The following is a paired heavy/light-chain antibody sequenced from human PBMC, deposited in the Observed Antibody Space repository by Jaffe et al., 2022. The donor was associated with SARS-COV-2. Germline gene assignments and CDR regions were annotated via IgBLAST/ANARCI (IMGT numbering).Light chain of an antibody. Sequence: DILMTQSPSSLSASVGDRVTITCRASQSISSWLAWYQQKPGKAPKLLIYKASSLESGVPSTFSGSGSGTEFTLTISLQPDDFATYYCQQYNSYPGTFGQGTKVEIK. CDR2: KAS. CDR1: QSISSW. V-gene: IGKV1-5*03. CDR3: QQYNSYPGT. J-gene: IGKJ1*01.
Heavy chain of an antibody. Sequence: EVQLVESGEGLVQPGGSLRLSCAASGFTFSNHVMHWVRQAPGKRLEYVSSISSDGGTAYYADCAKDRFTISRDNSKNTLYLQMGSLGADDMAVYYCARENLAGSGTFGFFDYWGQGSLVTVSS. V-gene: IGHV3-64*02. CDR1: GFTFSNHV. J-gene: IGHJ4*02. CDR3: ARENLAGSGTFGFFDY. CDR2: ISSDGGTA. D-gene: IGHD3-10*01.